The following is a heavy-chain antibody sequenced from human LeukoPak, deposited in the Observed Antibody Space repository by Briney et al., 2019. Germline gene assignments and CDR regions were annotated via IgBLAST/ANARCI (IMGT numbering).Heavy chain of an antibody. CDR3: ARVDIRTAFFDY. D-gene: IGHD5-12*01. V-gene: IGHV4-31*03. J-gene: IGHJ4*02. CDR1: GGSISSGGYY. CDR2: IYYSGST. Sequence: SETLSLTCTVSGGSISSGGYYWSWIRQHPGKGLEWIGYIYYSGSTYYNPSLKSRVTISVDTSKTQLSLMLNSVTAADTAVYYCARVDIRTAFFDYWGQGSLVTVSS.